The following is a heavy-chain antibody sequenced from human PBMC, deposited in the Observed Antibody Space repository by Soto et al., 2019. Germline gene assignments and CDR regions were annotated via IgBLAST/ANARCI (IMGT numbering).Heavy chain of an antibody. V-gene: IGHV1-18*01. Sequence: ASVKVSCKTSGYTFTNYGINWVRQAPGQGLEWMGWIIAYNGNTNYAQKLQGRVTMTTDTSTTTAHMELRSLRSDDTAVFYCAKRAPSLFTFGEPLADHWGKGTLVTVSS. CDR1: GYTFTNYG. CDR2: IIAYNGNT. D-gene: IGHD3-16*01. CDR3: AKRAPSLFTFGEPLADH. J-gene: IGHJ4*02.